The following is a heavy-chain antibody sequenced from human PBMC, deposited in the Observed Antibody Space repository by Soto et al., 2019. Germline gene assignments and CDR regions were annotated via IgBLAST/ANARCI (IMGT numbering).Heavy chain of an antibody. D-gene: IGHD3-3*01. CDR2: IDWDDDK. Sequence: ESGPTLVNPTQTLTLTCTFSGFSLSTSGMCVSWIRQPPGKALEWLALIDWDDDKYYSTSLKTRLTISKDTSKNQVVLTMTNMDPVDTATYYCAVSRGVAISSVYGMDVWGQGTTVTVSS. CDR3: AVSRGVAISSVYGMDV. V-gene: IGHV2-70*01. J-gene: IGHJ6*02. CDR1: GFSLSTSGMC.